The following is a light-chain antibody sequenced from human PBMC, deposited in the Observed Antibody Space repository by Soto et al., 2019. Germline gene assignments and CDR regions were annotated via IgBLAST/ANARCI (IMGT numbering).Light chain of an antibody. CDR3: QQYGSSPIT. V-gene: IGKV3-20*01. Sequence: EIVCAQSPATLSLSPGQRASLACRPSQSVNSRYLAWYQQKPGQAPRLLIYGASSRATGIPDRFSGSGSGTDFTLTISRLEPEDFAVYYCQQYGSSPITFGQGTRLEIK. CDR2: GAS. J-gene: IGKJ5*01. CDR1: QSVNSRY.